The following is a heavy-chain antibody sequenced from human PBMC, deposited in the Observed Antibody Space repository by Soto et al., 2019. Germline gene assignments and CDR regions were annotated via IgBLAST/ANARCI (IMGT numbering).Heavy chain of an antibody. D-gene: IGHD6-6*01. CDR2: LSRGGSPT. CDR1: GFTFSSHG. CDR3: AKDGQYRTDGYDV. V-gene: IGHV3-23*01. Sequence: EAQLLESGGDWAQPGGSLRLSCAASGFTFSSHGMSCVRQAPGKGLEWIAGLSRGGSPTYYEDSVKGRFTCSRDNSKNTLDLIMNSLKVEDTGLYYCAKDGQYRTDGYDVWGQGTIVTVSS. J-gene: IGHJ3*01.